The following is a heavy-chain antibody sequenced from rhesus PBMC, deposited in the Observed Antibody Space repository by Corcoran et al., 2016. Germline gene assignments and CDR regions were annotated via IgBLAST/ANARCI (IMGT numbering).Heavy chain of an antibody. J-gene: IGHJ3*01. Sequence: EVQLVQSGAEVKKPGASVKISCKASGYTFTDYYLHWVLQAPGKGLDWMGRVDPEDGEAIPAQKFQDRVTITADTSTDTAYMELSSLRSEDTAVYYCATGGAAGNRVAGDAFDFWGQGLRVTVSS. V-gene: IGHV1-111*02. CDR1: GYTFTDYY. CDR2: VDPEDGEA. CDR3: ATGGAAGNRVAGDAFDF. D-gene: IGHD6-31*01.